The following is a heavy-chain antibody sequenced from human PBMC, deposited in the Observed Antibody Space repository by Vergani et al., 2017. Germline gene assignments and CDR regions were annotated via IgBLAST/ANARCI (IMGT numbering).Heavy chain of an antibody. J-gene: IGHJ4*02. V-gene: IGHV4-61*02. CDR2: IYTSGST. D-gene: IGHD3-10*01. CDR1: GGSISSGSYY. CDR3: AREKHGLRFGELSAFDY. Sequence: QVQLQESGPGLVKPSQTLSLTCTVSGGSISSGSYYWSWIRQPAGKGLEWIGRIYTSGSTNYNPSLKSRVTISVDTSTNQFSLQLSSVTAADTAVYYCAREKHGLRFGELSAFDYWGQGTLVTVSS.